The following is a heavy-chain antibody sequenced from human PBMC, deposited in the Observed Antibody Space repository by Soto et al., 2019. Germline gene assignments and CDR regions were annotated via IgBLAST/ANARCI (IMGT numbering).Heavy chain of an antibody. V-gene: IGHV1-18*04. J-gene: IGHJ6*02. CDR3: ARGHNMDV. Sequence: PSVKVSCKASGYTFTSYDISWVRQAPGQGLEWMGWISVYNGNTNYAQNLQGRVTMTTDIFTSTAYMELRSLRSDDTAVYYCARGHNMDVWGQGTTVTVSS. CDR1: GYTFTSYD. CDR2: ISVYNGNT.